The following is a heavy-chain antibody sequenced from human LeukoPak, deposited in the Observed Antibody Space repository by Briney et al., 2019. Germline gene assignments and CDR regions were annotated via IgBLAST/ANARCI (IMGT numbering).Heavy chain of an antibody. D-gene: IGHD2-15*01. V-gene: IGHV3-7*03. CDR2: INQDGSEK. CDR3: ARVFQFYSNGFDI. CDR1: GFTLSIYW. J-gene: IGHJ3*02. Sequence: GGSLRHSCAASGFTLSIYWMTWVRQAPGDGLEWVANINQDGSEKYYVDSVKGRFTISRDNAKSSLYLQMNSLRAEDTAVYYCARVFQFYSNGFDIWAPGTMVTVSS.